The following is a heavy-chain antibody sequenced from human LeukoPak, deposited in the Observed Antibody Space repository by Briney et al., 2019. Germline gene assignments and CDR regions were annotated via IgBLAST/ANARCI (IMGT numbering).Heavy chain of an antibody. Sequence: GGSLRLSCAASRFTFSTYGMHWVRQAPGKGLEWVAVISYDGSNNYYADPVKGRFTISRDNSKNTLYLQMNSLRAEDTAVYYCAKDRYSGSYHDAFDIWGQGTMVTVSS. J-gene: IGHJ3*02. CDR2: ISYDGSNN. CDR3: AKDRYSGSYHDAFDI. V-gene: IGHV3-30*18. D-gene: IGHD1-26*01. CDR1: RFTFSTYG.